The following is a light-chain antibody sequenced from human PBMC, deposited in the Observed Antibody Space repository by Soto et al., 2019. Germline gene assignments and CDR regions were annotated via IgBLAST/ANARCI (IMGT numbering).Light chain of an antibody. CDR1: SGHSSYA. Sequence: QLVLTQSPSASASLGASVKLTCTLSSGHSSYAIAWHQQQPEKGPRYLMKLNSDGSHRKGDGIPDRFSGSSSGAERYLTISSLQSEDEADYYCQTWGTGMGVFGTGTKLTVL. CDR2: LNSDGSH. V-gene: IGLV4-69*01. J-gene: IGLJ1*01. CDR3: QTWGTGMGV.